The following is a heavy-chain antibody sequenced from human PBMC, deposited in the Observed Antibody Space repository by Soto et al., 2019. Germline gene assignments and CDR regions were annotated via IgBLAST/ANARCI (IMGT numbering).Heavy chain of an antibody. V-gene: IGHV3-53*01. CDR2: IYSGGST. Sequence: PGGSLRLSCAASGFTVSSNYMSWVRQAPGKGLEWVSVIYSGGSTYYADSVKGRFTISRDNSKNTLYLQMNSLRAEDTAVYYCARDGYIAAAGTDAFDIWGQGTMVTVSS. D-gene: IGHD6-13*01. CDR1: GFTVSSNY. CDR3: ARDGYIAAAGTDAFDI. J-gene: IGHJ3*02.